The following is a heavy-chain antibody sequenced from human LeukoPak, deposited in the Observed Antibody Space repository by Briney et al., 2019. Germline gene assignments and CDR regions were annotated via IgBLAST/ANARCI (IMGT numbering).Heavy chain of an antibody. D-gene: IGHD3-10*01. CDR2: ISGSGGST. Sequence: GGSLRLSCAASGFTFSSYAMSWVRQAPGKGREGVSAISGSGGSTYYADSVKGRFTISRDNSKNTLYLQMNSLRAEDTAVYYCAKDRGVGGGSVLLWFGDLNGDFDYWGQGTLVTVSS. J-gene: IGHJ4*02. CDR1: GFTFSSYA. CDR3: AKDRGVGGGSVLLWFGDLNGDFDY. V-gene: IGHV3-23*01.